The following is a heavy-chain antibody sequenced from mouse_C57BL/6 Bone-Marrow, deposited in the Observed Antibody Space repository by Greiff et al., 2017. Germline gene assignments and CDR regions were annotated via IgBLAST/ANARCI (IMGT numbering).Heavy chain of an antibody. D-gene: IGHD2-4*01. J-gene: IGHJ3*01. V-gene: IGHV1-5*01. CDR3: TRWGFIYYEYPWFAY. Sequence: VQLQQSGTVLARPGASVKMSCKTSGYTFTSYWMHWVKQRPGQGLEWIGAIYPGNSDTSYNQKFKGKAKLTAVTSASAAYMELSSLTNEDAAVYYCTRWGFIYYEYPWFAYWGQGTLVTVSA. CDR1: GYTFTSYW. CDR2: IYPGNSDT.